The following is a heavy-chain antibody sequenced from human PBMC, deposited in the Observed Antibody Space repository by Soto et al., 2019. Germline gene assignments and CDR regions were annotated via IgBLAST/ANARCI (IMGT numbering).Heavy chain of an antibody. V-gene: IGHV4-30-4*01. CDR1: GGSISSGDYY. J-gene: IGHJ6*01. CDR3: AREPTRPGYYYGMDV. CDR2: IYYSGST. D-gene: IGHD3-10*01. Sequence: SETLSLTCTVSGGSISSGDYYWSWIRQPPGKGLEWIGYIYYSGSTYYNPSLKSRVTISVDTSKNQFSLKLSSVTAADTAVYYCAREPTRPGYYYGMDVWGQGTTVTVSS.